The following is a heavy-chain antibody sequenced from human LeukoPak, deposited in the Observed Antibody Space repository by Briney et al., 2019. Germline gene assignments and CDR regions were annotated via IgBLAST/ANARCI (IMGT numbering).Heavy chain of an antibody. D-gene: IGHD3-10*01. CDR1: GGTFSSYA. CDR3: ARGWQRITMVRGVIISRYYYYMDV. CDR2: IIPIFGTA. Sequence: SVKVSCKASGGTFSSYAISWVRQAPGQGLEWMGGIIPIFGTANYAQKFQGRVTITADESTSTAYMELSSLRSEDTAVYYCARGWQRITMVRGVIISRYYYYMDVWGKGTTATVSS. V-gene: IGHV1-69*13. J-gene: IGHJ6*03.